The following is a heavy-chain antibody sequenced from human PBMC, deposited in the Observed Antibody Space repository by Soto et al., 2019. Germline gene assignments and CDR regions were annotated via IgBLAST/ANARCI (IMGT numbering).Heavy chain of an antibody. V-gene: IGHV1-18*01. CDR1: GYTFTSYG. CDR3: ARDRSSSWYKDYYYGMDV. D-gene: IGHD6-13*01. CDR2: ISAYNGNT. Sequence: ASVKVSCKASGYTFTSYGISWVRQAPGQGLEWMGWISAYNGNTNYAQKLQGRVTMTTDTSTSTAYMELRSLRSDDTAVYYCARDRSSSWYKDYYYGMDVWGQGTTVTVSS. J-gene: IGHJ6*02.